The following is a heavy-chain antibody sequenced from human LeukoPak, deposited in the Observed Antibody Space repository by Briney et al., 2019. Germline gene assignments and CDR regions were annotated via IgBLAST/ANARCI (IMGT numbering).Heavy chain of an antibody. CDR1: GYSFTSYW. J-gene: IGHJ5*02. Sequence: GESLKISCKGSGYSFTSYWIGWVRQMPGKGLEWMGIIYPGGSDTRYSPSFQGQVTISADKSISTAYLQWSSLKASDTAMYYCARRPGYCSGGSCYSSNWFDPWGQGTLVTVSS. CDR3: ARRPGYCSGGSCYSSNWFDP. V-gene: IGHV5-51*01. CDR2: IYPGGSDT. D-gene: IGHD2-15*01.